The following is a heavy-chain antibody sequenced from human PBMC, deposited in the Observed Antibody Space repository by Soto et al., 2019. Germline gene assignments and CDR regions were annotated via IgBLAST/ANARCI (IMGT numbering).Heavy chain of an antibody. CDR3: AGAVAVAAAFDY. D-gene: IGHD6-19*01. CDR1: GYTFTGYA. Sequence: QVQLVQSGAEEKKPGASVKVSCKASGYTFTGYAMHWVRQAPGQRLEWMGWINAGNGNTKYSQKFQGRVTITRDTSASTAYVVLSSLRSEDTAGYFCAGAVAVAAAFDYWGQGTLVTVSS. J-gene: IGHJ4*02. CDR2: INAGNGNT. V-gene: IGHV1-3*05.